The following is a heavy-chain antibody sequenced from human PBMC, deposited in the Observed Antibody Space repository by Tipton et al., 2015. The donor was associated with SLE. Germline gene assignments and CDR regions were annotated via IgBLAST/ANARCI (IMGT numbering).Heavy chain of an antibody. J-gene: IGHJ6*02. D-gene: IGHD2-21*02. Sequence: TLSLTCTVSGVSITTYYWSWIRQPPGKGLEWIGYISDGGDTNYNPSLKSRVTISIDPAKNQFSLKLTSVTAADTAVYYCARGMVTWRGAIIGVDVWGQGTTVNVSS. V-gene: IGHV4-59*08. CDR2: ISDGGDT. CDR1: GVSITTYY. CDR3: ARGMVTWRGAIIGVDV.